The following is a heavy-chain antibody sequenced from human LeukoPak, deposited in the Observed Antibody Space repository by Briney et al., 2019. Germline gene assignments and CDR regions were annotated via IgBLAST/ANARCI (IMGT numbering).Heavy chain of an antibody. V-gene: IGHV4-34*01. Sequence: SETLSLTCTVSGGSISSYYWSWIRQPPGKGLEWIGEINHSGSTNYNPSLKSRVTISVDTSKNQFSLKLSSVTAADTAVYYCARLRLEDYYYYYMDVWGKGTTVTVSS. J-gene: IGHJ6*03. CDR3: ARLRLEDYYYYYMDV. CDR2: INHSGST. D-gene: IGHD6-19*01. CDR1: GGSISSYY.